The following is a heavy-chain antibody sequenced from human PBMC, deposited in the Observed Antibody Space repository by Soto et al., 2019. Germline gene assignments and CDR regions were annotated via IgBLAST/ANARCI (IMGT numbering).Heavy chain of an antibody. Sequence: GFLRLSCAASGFTFSSYAMSWVRQAPGKGLEWVSAISGSGGSTYYADSVKGRFTISRDNSKNTLYLQMNSLRAEDTAVYYCAKGRGYCASTSCYVGSDYWGQGTLVTVSS. CDR2: ISGSGGST. J-gene: IGHJ4*02. D-gene: IGHD2-2*01. V-gene: IGHV3-23*01. CDR1: GFTFSSYA. CDR3: AKGRGYCASTSCYVGSDY.